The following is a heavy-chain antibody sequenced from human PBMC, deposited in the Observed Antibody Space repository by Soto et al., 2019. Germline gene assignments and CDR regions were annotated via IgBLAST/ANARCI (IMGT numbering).Heavy chain of an antibody. D-gene: IGHD7-27*01. CDR3: ARVWGLDYTDS. V-gene: IGHV4-59*01. CDR1: GASISSSY. CDR2: IYHSGGT. J-gene: IGHJ4*02. Sequence: PSETLSLTCTVSGASISSSYWSWIRRPPGKGLEWIGYIYHSGGTKYNPSLKSRVTISVDTSKNQFSVKLSSVTAADTAVYYCARVWGLDYTDSWGQGTRVTVSS.